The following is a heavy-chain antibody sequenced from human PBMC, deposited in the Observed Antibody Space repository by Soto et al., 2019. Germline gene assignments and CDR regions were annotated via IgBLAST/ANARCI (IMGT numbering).Heavy chain of an antibody. CDR2: INPDSGGT. V-gene: IGHV1-2*02. CDR1: GYTFSDYY. J-gene: IGHJ4*02. CDR3: TRKVRDYNFDY. Sequence: QVQLAQSGAEVKKPGASVKVSCKASGYTFSDYYMHWVRQAPGQGLEWMGWINPDSGGTKYTQKFQGRVTMTRDTSISTAYMELSGLRSGDTAVYYCTRKVRDYNFDYWGQGTLVTVSS. D-gene: IGHD4-17*01.